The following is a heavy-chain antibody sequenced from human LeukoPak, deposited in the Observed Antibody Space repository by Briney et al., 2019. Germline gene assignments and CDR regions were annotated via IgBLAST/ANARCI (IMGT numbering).Heavy chain of an antibody. V-gene: IGHV4-31*11. CDR3: ARLQYCSGTSCYWFDP. J-gene: IGHJ5*02. D-gene: IGHD2-2*01. CDR2: IYYSGST. CDR1: GGSFSGYY. Sequence: PSETLSLTCAVYGGSFSGYYWSWIRQHPGKGLEWIGYIYYSGSTYYNPSLKSRVTISVDTSKNQFSLKLSSVTAADTAVYYCARLQYCSGTSCYWFDPWGQGTLVTVSS.